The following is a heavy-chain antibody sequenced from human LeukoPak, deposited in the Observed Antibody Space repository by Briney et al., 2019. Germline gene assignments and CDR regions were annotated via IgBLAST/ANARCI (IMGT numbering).Heavy chain of an antibody. CDR3: ARGLLVVPAAKNYYPLGY. V-gene: IGHV1-8*03. Sequence: GASVKVSCKASGYTFTSYDIDWVRQATGQGLERMGWMSPNSGNTGYAQKFQGRVTITRNTSISTAYMELSSLRSEDTAVYYCARGLLVVPAAKNYYPLGYWGQGTLVTVSS. CDR2: MSPNSGNT. D-gene: IGHD2-2*01. CDR1: GYTFTSYD. J-gene: IGHJ4*02.